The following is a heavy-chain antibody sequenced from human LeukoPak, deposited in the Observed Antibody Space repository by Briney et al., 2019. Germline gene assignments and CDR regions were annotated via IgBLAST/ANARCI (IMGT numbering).Heavy chain of an antibody. V-gene: IGHV3-23*01. J-gene: IGHJ4*02. CDR1: GFTFSNYA. CDR3: AKDFRGGGDFDY. CDR2: IRPGGDVT. D-gene: IGHD3-10*01. Sequence: PGGSLRLSCAAAGFTFSNYAMSWVRQAPGRGLEWVSAIRPGGDVTYYAESVKGRFSISRDNSNNTLYLDMNSLRAEDTAVYKCAKDFRGGGDFDYWGQGTLVTVSS.